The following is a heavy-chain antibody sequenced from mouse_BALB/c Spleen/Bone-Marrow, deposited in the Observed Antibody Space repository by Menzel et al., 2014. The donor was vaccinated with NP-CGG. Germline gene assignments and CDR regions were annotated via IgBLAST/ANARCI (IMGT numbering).Heavy chain of an antibody. CDR1: GFSLTSYG. V-gene: IGHV2-5-1*01. Sequence: VQGVESGPSLVQPSQSLSITCTVSGFSLTSYGVHWVRQSPGKGLEWLGVIWRGGSTDYNAAFMSRLSITKDNSKSQAFFKMNSLQADDTAIYYCAKRGNYGYFDYWGQGTTLTVSS. D-gene: IGHD2-1*01. J-gene: IGHJ2*01. CDR2: IWRGGST. CDR3: AKRGNYGYFDY.